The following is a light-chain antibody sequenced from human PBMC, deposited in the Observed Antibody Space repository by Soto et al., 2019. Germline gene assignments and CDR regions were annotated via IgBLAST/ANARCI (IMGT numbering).Light chain of an antibody. Sequence: QSALTQPPSASGTPGQRVTISCSGSSSNIGSNTVNWYQQLPGTAPKLLMYSNNQRPSGVPDRFSGSKSGTSASLAISGLQSKDEADYYCAAWDDSLNGPVFGGGTKLTVL. V-gene: IGLV1-44*01. CDR3: AAWDDSLNGPV. CDR1: SSNIGSNT. CDR2: SNN. J-gene: IGLJ2*01.